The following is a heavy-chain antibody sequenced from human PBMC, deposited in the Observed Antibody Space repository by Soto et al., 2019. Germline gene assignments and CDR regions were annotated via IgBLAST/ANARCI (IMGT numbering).Heavy chain of an antibody. J-gene: IGHJ4*02. CDR1: GLTFSTYW. CDR3: VDLVATTK. CDR2: IKEDGTRQ. V-gene: IGHV3-7*03. Sequence: AGSLRLSCAASGLTFSTYWMTWVRQAPGKGLEWVATIKEDGTRQHYVDSVKGRFTISRDNAKNSMYLQMNNLRTEDTAMYYCVDLVATTKWGQGTMVTVSS. D-gene: IGHD5-12*01.